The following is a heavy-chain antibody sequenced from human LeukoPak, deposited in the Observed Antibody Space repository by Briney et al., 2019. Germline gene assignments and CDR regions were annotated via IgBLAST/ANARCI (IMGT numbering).Heavy chain of an antibody. CDR1: GFTFSSYW. J-gene: IGHJ4*02. CDR2: IKDDGSEK. V-gene: IGHV3-7*01. Sequence: GGSLRLSCAASGFTFSSYWMSWVRQAPGKGLEWVANIKDDGSEKYYVDSVKGRFTISRDDAKNSLYLQMNSLRDEDTAVYYCVRDRGGYSEFDYWGQGTLVTVSS. D-gene: IGHD5-18*01. CDR3: VRDRGGYSEFDY.